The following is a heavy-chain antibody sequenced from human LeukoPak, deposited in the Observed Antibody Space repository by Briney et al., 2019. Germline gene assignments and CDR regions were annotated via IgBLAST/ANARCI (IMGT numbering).Heavy chain of an antibody. CDR3: ATVRIAAAGTFDY. Sequence: ASVKVSCKASGYTFTGYYMHWVRQAPGQGLEWMGWINPNSGGTNYAQKFQSRVTMTRDTSISTAYMELSRLRSDDTAVYYCATVRIAAAGTFDYWGQGTLVTVSS. J-gene: IGHJ4*02. V-gene: IGHV1-2*02. CDR2: INPNSGGT. CDR1: GYTFTGYY. D-gene: IGHD6-13*01.